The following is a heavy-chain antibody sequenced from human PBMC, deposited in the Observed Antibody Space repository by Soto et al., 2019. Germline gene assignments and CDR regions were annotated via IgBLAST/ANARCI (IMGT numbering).Heavy chain of an antibody. CDR1: GGSISSGGYS. Sequence: QLQLQESGSGLVKPSQTLSLTCAVSGGSISSGGYSWSWIRQPPGKGLEWIGYIYHSGSTYYNPSPKSRVPISVDSSKTQFSLKRSSLTAADTAVYYCARAHYGAYDYGIDVWGQGTTVTVSS. D-gene: IGHD4-17*01. CDR2: IYHSGST. J-gene: IGHJ6*02. CDR3: ARAHYGAYDYGIDV. V-gene: IGHV4-30-2*01.